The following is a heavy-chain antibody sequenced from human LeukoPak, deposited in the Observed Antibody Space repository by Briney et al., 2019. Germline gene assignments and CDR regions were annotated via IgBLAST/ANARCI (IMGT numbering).Heavy chain of an antibody. J-gene: IGHJ6*02. D-gene: IGHD4-17*01. V-gene: IGHV3-30*03. Sequence: GGSLRLSCAASGFTFSTYGMHWVRQAPGKGLEWVAVISYDGSNKYYIDSVKGRFTISRDNSKNTLFLHMNSLRAEDTAVYYCGLYGDSRLRVYYYGMDVWGQGTTVTVSS. CDR2: ISYDGSNK. CDR1: GFTFSTYG. CDR3: GLYGDSRLRVYYYGMDV.